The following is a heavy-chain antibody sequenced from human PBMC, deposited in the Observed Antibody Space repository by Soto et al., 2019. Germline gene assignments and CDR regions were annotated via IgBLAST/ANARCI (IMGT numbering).Heavy chain of an antibody. D-gene: IGHD3-10*01. CDR1: GGSISSYY. V-gene: IGHV4-59*01. Sequence: PSETLSLTCTVSGGSISSYYWSWIRQPPGKGLEWIGYIYYSGCTNYNPSLKSRVTISVDTSKNQFSLKLSSVTAADTAVYYCAANYYGSGSYGFFDYWGQGTLVTVSS. CDR3: AANYYGSGSYGFFDY. J-gene: IGHJ4*02. CDR2: IYYSGCT.